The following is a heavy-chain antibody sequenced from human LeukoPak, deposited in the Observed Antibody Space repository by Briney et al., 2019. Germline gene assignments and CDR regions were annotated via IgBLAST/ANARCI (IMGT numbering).Heavy chain of an antibody. J-gene: IGHJ4*02. CDR2: ISLDGSST. Sequence: GGSLRLSCAASGFSFSSYWMHWVRQAPGKGLVWVPCISLDGSSTNYADSVKGRFTISRDNAKNTLYLQMNSLRAEDTAVYYCARYYYDSSGYHPDYWGQGTLVTVSS. V-gene: IGHV3-74*01. CDR1: GFSFSSYW. CDR3: ARYYYDSSGYHPDY. D-gene: IGHD3-22*01.